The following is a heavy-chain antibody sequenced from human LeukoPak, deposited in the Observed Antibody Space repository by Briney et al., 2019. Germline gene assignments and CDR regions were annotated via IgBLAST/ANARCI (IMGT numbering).Heavy chain of an antibody. D-gene: IGHD5-18*01. CDR2: ISSSSSYI. J-gene: IGHJ4*02. Sequence: GGSLRLSCAASGFTFSSYSMNWVRQAPGKGLEWVSSISSSSSYIYYADSVKGRFTISRDNSKNTLYLQMNSLRAEDTAVYYCAKVDTAMAERLDYWGQGTLVTVSS. CDR1: GFTFSSYS. CDR3: AKVDTAMAERLDY. V-gene: IGHV3-21*04.